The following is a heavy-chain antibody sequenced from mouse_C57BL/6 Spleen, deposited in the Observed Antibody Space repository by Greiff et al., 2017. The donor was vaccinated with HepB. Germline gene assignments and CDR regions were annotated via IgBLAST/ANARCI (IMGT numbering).Heavy chain of an antibody. D-gene: IGHD2-5*01. CDR3: ANSNYDWFAY. J-gene: IGHJ3*01. Sequence: QVQLQQPGTELVKPGSSVPLSCKASGYTFTSYWMPWVKQSPGQGLEWIGNINPSNGCTNYNEKFKSKATLTVDKSSSTAYMQLSSLTSEDSAVYYCANSNYDWFAYWGQGTLVTVSA. CDR2: INPSNGCT. V-gene: IGHV1-53*01. CDR1: GYTFTSYW.